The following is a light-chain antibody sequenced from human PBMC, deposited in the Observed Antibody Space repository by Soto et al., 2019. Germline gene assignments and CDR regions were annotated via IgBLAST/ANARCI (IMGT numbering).Light chain of an antibody. CDR1: QSVSDN. Sequence: EIVMAQPPATLSVSPGERATLSCRTSQSVSDNLAWYQQKPGQAPRLLIYGASTRATGIPARFSGSGSGTEFTLTIGSLQSEDFAVYYCQQYNNWPLTFGGGTKV. V-gene: IGKV3-15*01. CDR3: QQYNNWPLT. J-gene: IGKJ4*01. CDR2: GAS.